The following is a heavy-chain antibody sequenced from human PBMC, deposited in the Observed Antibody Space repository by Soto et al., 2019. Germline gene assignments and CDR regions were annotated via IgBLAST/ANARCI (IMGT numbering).Heavy chain of an antibody. V-gene: IGHV3-23*01. Sequence: LRLSCAASGFTLSSYAMSWVRQAPGKGLEWVSAISGSGGSTYYADSVKGRFTISRDNSKNTLYLQMNSLRAEDTAVYYCAKDRTDYYDSSGSWGIYFDYWGQGTLVTVSS. CDR3: AKDRTDYYDSSGSWGIYFDY. J-gene: IGHJ4*02. D-gene: IGHD3-22*01. CDR2: ISGSGGST. CDR1: GFTLSSYA.